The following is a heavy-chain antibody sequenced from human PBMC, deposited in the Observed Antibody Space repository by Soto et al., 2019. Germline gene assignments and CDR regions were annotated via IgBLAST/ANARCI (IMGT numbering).Heavy chain of an antibody. D-gene: IGHD3-10*01. J-gene: IGHJ3*02. CDR2: ISGSGEST. V-gene: IGHV3-23*01. CDR1: GFTFNILA. Sequence: PGGSLRLSCAASGFTFNILAMGWVRRAPGQGLEWVSGISGSGESTYFADSVKGRFTISRDDSKNTVHLQLNSLKAEDTAVYYCAKDGGITMFRGRARGFDIWGPGTMVTVSS. CDR3: AKDGGITMFRGRARGFDI.